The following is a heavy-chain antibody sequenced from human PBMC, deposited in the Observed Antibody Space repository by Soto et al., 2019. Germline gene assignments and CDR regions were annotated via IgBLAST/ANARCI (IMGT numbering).Heavy chain of an antibody. CDR2: ISWNSGSI. CDR1: GFTFDDYA. J-gene: IGHJ3*02. CDR3: ANDKTQGITGTTSAFDI. V-gene: IGHV3-9*01. Sequence: GGSLRLSCAASGFTFDDYAMHWVRQAPGKGLEWVSGISWNSGSIGYADSVKGRFTISRDNAKNSLYLQMNSLRAEDTALYYCANDKTQGITGTTSAFDIWGQGTMVTVSS. D-gene: IGHD1-7*01.